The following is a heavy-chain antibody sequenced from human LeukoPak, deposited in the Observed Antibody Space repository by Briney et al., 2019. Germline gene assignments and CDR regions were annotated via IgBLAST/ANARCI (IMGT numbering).Heavy chain of an antibody. V-gene: IGHV3-48*02. D-gene: IGHD6-19*01. Sequence: GGSLRLSCAASGFTVSSNYMSWVRQAPGKGLEWVSYISSSSSSIYYADSVKGRFTISRDNAKNSLYLQMNSLRDEDTAVYYCARRHSSGWYCFDYWGQGTLVTVSA. CDR2: ISSSSSSI. J-gene: IGHJ4*02. CDR3: ARRHSSGWYCFDY. CDR1: GFTVSSNY.